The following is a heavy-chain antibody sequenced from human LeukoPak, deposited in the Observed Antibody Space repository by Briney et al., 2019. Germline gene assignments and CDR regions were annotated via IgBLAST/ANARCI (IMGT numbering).Heavy chain of an antibody. V-gene: IGHV1-69*13. CDR3: ARGKRKDIVLMMYAIPEFPYYYYMDV. J-gene: IGHJ6*03. CDR1: GGTFSSYA. CDR2: IIPIFGTA. Sequence: GASVKVSCKASGGTFSSYAISWVRQAPGQGLEWMGGIIPIFGTANYAQKFQGRVTITADESTSTAYMELSSLRSEDTAVYYCARGKRKDIVLMMYAIPEFPYYYYMDVWGKGTTVTVSS. D-gene: IGHD2-8*01.